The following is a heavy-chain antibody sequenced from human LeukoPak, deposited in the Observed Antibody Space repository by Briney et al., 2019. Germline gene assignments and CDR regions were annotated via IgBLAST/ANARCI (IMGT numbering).Heavy chain of an antibody. CDR3: ARGGGYSYGYAFDI. J-gene: IGHJ3*02. Sequence: SETLSLTCTVYGGSVSSGSYYWSWIRQPPGKGLEWIGYIYYSGGTNYNPALKSRVTISIDTSKNQFSLKLSSVTAADTAVFYCARGGGYSYGYAFDIWGQGTMVTVS. CDR1: GGSVSSGSYY. V-gene: IGHV4-61*01. D-gene: IGHD5-18*01. CDR2: IYYSGGT.